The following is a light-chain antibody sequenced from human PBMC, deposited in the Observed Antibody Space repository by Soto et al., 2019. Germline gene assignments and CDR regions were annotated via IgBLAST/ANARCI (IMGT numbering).Light chain of an antibody. CDR3: SSYTSSTTRGIYV. J-gene: IGLJ1*01. CDR1: SSDAGDYNF. Sequence: QSALTQPASVSGSPGQSIIISCTGTSSDAGDYNFVSWYQQHPGKAPKLMIYEVSNRPSGVSNRFSGSKSGNTASLTISGLQAEDEADYYCSSYTSSTTRGIYVFGTGTKLTVL. V-gene: IGLV2-14*01. CDR2: EVS.